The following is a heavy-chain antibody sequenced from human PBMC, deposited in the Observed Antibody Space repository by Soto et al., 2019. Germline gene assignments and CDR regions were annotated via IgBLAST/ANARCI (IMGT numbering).Heavy chain of an antibody. CDR3: ARYSRRHQWLVS. D-gene: IGHD6-13*01. CDR1: GGSLNNFY. J-gene: IGHJ4*02. CDR2: VSSAGVT. Sequence: NPSETLSLTCSVSGGSLNNFYWTWIRQPPGKGLEWIAHVSSAGVTKYNPSLQSRATISVATSKSHFSLNLNSVSAADTAIYYCARYSRRHQWLVSWDQGTLVAASS. V-gene: IGHV4-59*12.